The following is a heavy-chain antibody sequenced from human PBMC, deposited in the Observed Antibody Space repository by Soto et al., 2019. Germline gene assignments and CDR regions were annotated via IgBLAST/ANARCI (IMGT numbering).Heavy chain of an antibody. J-gene: IGHJ2*01. CDR1: GFVVSNVY. V-gene: IGHV3-53*02. D-gene: IGHD3-10*01. CDR2: VYSGGDT. CDR3: ALTTSWFDWYFDL. Sequence: EVQLVETGGALVQPGGSLRLSCAVSGFVVSNVYMSWVRQAPGERLEWISVVYSGGDTYYADSVKGRFTISRDNSKNTVYRQMSRLRPDDTAVYYCALTTSWFDWYFDLWGRGTLVTVSS.